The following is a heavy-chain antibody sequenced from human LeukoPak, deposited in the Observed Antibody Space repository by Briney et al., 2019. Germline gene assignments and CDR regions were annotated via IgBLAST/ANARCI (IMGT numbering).Heavy chain of an antibody. Sequence: TGESLKISCKGSGYSFTNYWIAWVRQMPGKGLEWMGIIYPGDSDTRYSPSFQGQVTFSADKSISTAYLQWSSLKASDTAMYYCARRISVFPSDAFDIWGQGTMVTVSS. CDR1: GYSFTNYW. D-gene: IGHD2-8*01. CDR3: ARRISVFPSDAFDI. V-gene: IGHV5-51*01. J-gene: IGHJ3*02. CDR2: IYPGDSDT.